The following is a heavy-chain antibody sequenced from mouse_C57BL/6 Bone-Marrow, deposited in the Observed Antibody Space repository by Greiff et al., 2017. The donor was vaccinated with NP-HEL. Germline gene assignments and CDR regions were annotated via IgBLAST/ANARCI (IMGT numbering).Heavy chain of an antibody. J-gene: IGHJ1*03. CDR3: ARRPHYGSNWYFDV. V-gene: IGHV1-81*01. D-gene: IGHD1-1*01. CDR1: GYTFTSYG. CDR2: IYPRSGNT. Sequence: VKLQESGAELARPGASVKLSCKASGYTFTSYGISWVKQRTGQGLEWIGEIYPRSGNTYYNEKFKGKATLTADKSSSTAYMELRSLTSEDSAVYFCARRPHYGSNWYFDVWGTGTTVTVSS.